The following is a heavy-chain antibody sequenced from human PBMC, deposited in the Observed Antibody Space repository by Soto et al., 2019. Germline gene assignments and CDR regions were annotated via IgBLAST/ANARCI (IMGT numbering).Heavy chain of an antibody. CDR1: GIELRNYA. Sequence: PGGTLRLSCVASGIELRNYAMSWVRQAPGKGLEWVSISSASGRSRYHADSVKGRFTISRDNSKNTLYLHMTNLRAEDTAVYYCAKDGNWLDVYFDVWGQGTPVTVSS. CDR3: AKDGNWLDVYFDV. CDR2: SSASGRSR. J-gene: IGHJ4*02. V-gene: IGHV3-23*01. D-gene: IGHD3-9*01.